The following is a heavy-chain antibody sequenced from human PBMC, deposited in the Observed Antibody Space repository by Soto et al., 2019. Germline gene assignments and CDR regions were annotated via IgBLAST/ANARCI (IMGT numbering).Heavy chain of an antibody. CDR1: GGTFSSYA. CDR2: VIPVFGLA. CDR3: ARGKSYYGSGKGIYDYYSLDV. D-gene: IGHD3-10*01. J-gene: IGHJ6*02. V-gene: IGHV1-69*10. Sequence: ASVKVSCKSSGGTFSSYAISWVRQAPGQGLEWMGGVIPVFGLATYAQKVQGRVTITADKSTNTAYMEVSSLRSEDTAVYYCARGKSYYGSGKGIYDYYSLDVWGQGTKVTVS.